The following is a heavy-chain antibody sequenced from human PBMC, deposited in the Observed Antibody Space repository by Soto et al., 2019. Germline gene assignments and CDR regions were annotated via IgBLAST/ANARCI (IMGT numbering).Heavy chain of an antibody. V-gene: IGHV4-59*01. Sequence: SETLSLTCTVSGGSISSYYWSWIRQPPGKGLEWIGYIYYSGSTNYNPSLKSRVTISVDTSKNQFSLELSSVTAADTAVYYCARGEDRVAMPPGYWAQRTLVTVSS. J-gene: IGHJ4*02. CDR3: ARGEDRVAMPPGY. CDR2: IYYSGST. D-gene: IGHD2-2*01. CDR1: GGSISSYY.